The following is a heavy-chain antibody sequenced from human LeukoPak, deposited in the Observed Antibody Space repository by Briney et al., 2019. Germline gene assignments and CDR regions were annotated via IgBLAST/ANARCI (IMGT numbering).Heavy chain of an antibody. V-gene: IGHV4-59*01. CDR1: GGSISSYY. CDR2: IYYSGST. D-gene: IGHD1-26*01. Sequence: SETLSLTCTVSGGSISSYYWSWIRQPPGKGPEWIGYIYYSGSTNYNPSLKSRVTISVDTSKNQFSLKLSSVTAADTAVYYCARLVGATWFDPWGQGTLVTVSS. J-gene: IGHJ5*02. CDR3: ARLVGATWFDP.